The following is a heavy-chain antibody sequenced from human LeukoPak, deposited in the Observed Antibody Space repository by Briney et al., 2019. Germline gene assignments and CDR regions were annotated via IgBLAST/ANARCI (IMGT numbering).Heavy chain of an antibody. CDR2: ISWNSGSI. CDR3: ASDILTGSFDY. D-gene: IGHD3-9*01. CDR1: GFTFDDYA. J-gene: IGHJ4*02. V-gene: IGHV3-9*01. Sequence: PGGSLRLSCAASGFTFDDYAMHWVRQAPGKGLEWVSGISWNSGSIGYADSVKGRFTISRDNAKNSLYLQMNSLRAEDTAVYYCASDILTGSFDYWGQGTLVTVSS.